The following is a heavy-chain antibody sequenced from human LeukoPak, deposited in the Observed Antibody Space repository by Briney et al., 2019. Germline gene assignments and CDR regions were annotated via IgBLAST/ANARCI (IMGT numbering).Heavy chain of an antibody. CDR3: ARGGFYGLDN. J-gene: IGHJ4*02. CDR2: IKQDGSEK. D-gene: IGHD4-17*01. V-gene: IGHV3-7*01. CDR1: GFTLSSYT. Sequence: GGSLRLSCAASGFTLSSYTMNWVRQAPGKGLEWVANIKQDGSEKYYGDSVRGRFTISRDNAKNSLYLQMDSLRAEDTAVYYCARGGFYGLDNWGQGTLVTVSS.